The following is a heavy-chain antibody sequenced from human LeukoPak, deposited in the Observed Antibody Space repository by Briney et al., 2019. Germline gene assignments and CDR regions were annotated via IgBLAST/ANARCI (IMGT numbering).Heavy chain of an antibody. D-gene: IGHD3-10*01. CDR2: INSDGSST. V-gene: IGHV3-74*01. Sequence: PGGSLRLSCAASGFTFSSYWMHWVRQAPGRGLVWVSRINSDGSSTSYADSVKGRFTISRDNAKNTLYLQMNSLRAEDTAVYYCASVGGSGSSVYWGQGTLVTVSS. J-gene: IGHJ4*02. CDR3: ASVGGSGSSVY. CDR1: GFTFSSYW.